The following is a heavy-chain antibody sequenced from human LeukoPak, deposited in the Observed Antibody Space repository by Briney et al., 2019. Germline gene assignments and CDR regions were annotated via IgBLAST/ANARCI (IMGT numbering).Heavy chain of an antibody. J-gene: IGHJ4*02. Sequence: QTGGSLRLSCAASGFTFSQFAVHWVRQAPGKGLEWVADISHDGRNTYYADSVKGRLTISRDNSKNTLYLQMNSLRTEDTAVYYCARDSNSDFWSGYYTNYFDYWGQGTLVTVSS. CDR2: ISHDGRNT. CDR1: GFTFSQFA. D-gene: IGHD3-3*01. CDR3: ARDSNSDFWSGYYTNYFDY. V-gene: IGHV3-30*04.